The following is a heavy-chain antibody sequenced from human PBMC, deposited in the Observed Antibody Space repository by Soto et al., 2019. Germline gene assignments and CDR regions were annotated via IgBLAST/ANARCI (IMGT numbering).Heavy chain of an antibody. Sequence: PSETLSLTCSVSGDSISDYFWSWIRQPPGKGLEWIGNIYSSGTTNYNPSLKSRVSISVDTSKNQFSLNLSSVTAADTAVYYCARSDYGGKRGYYFDYWGQGTLVTVSS. CDR1: GDSISDYF. D-gene: IGHD4-17*01. CDR2: IYSSGTT. V-gene: IGHV4-59*01. CDR3: ARSDYGGKRGYYFDY. J-gene: IGHJ4*02.